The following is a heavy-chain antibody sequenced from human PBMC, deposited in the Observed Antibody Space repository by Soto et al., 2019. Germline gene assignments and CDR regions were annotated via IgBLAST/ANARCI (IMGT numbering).Heavy chain of an antibody. Sequence: GGSLRLSCAASGFTFSSYAMSWVRQAPGKGLEWVSAISGSGGSTYYADSVKGRFTISRDNSKITLYLQMNSLRAEDTAVYYCAKRSGSGWFYYYYGMDVWGQGTTVTVSS. D-gene: IGHD6-19*01. V-gene: IGHV3-23*01. CDR2: ISGSGGST. CDR1: GFTFSSYA. J-gene: IGHJ6*02. CDR3: AKRSGSGWFYYYYGMDV.